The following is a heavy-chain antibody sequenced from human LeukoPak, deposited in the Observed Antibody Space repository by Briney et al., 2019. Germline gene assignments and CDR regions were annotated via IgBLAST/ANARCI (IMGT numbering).Heavy chain of an antibody. Sequence: PGGSLRLSCAASGFTFSSYGMSWVRQAPGKGLEWVSAIGGSGGSTYYADSVKGRFTISRDNSKNTLYLQMNSLRAEDTAVYYCAKGTDYYGSGSQLGLDVWGKGTTVTISS. CDR3: AKGTDYYGSGSQLGLDV. V-gene: IGHV3-23*01. D-gene: IGHD3-10*01. CDR2: IGGSGGST. J-gene: IGHJ6*04. CDR1: GFTFSSYG.